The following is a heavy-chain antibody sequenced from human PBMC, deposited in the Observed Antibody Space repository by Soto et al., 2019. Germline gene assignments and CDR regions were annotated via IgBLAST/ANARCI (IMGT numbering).Heavy chain of an antibody. CDR1: GGSISSGEYY. CDR3: ARGHPDDRGYFQH. V-gene: IGHV4-30-4*01. CDR2: IYYSGST. J-gene: IGHJ1*01. Sequence: SENLSLTCTVSGGSISSGEYYWTWIRQPPGKGLEWIGYIYYSGSTYYNPSLKSRVTISVDKSKNQFSLKLSSVTAADTAVYYCARGHPDDRGYFQHWGQGTLVTVSS. D-gene: IGHD3-22*01.